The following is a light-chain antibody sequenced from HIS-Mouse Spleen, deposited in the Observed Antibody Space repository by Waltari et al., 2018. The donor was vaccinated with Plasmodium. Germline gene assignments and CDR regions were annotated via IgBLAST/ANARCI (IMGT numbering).Light chain of an antibody. CDR3: QQYGSSPPYT. Sequence: EIVLTQSPGTLSLSPGERATLSCRASQSVSSSYLAGYQQKPGQAPRLLIYGASSRATGIPDRVSGSGSGTDFTLTISRLEPEDFAVYYCQQYGSSPPYTFGQGTKLEIK. CDR1: QSVSSSY. J-gene: IGKJ2*01. CDR2: GAS. V-gene: IGKV3-20*01.